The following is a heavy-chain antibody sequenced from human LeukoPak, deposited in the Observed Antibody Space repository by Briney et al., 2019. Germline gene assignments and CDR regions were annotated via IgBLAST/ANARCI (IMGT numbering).Heavy chain of an antibody. V-gene: IGHV5-51*01. D-gene: IGHD3-16*01. CDR2: IYPGDSDI. CDR1: GYSFSSYW. J-gene: IGHJ4*02. Sequence: GESLKISCKGSGYSFSSYWIGWVRQMPGKGPEWMVIIYPGDSDIKYGPSFEGQVTISADKSNSTAYLQWNSLKASDTAVYYCARRSSSGGYYFDYWGQGTLVTVSS. CDR3: ARRSSSGGYYFDY.